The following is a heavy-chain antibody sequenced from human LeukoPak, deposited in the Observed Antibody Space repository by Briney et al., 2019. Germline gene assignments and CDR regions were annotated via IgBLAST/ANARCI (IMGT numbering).Heavy chain of an antibody. CDR3: AKAPGSWYFDY. CDR2: ISGSGGST. D-gene: IGHD6-13*01. V-gene: IGHV3-23*01. Sequence: GGSLRLSCAASGLTFSNYAMSWVRQAPGKGLEWVSAISGSGGSTYYADSVKGRFTISRDNSKNTLYLQMNSLRAEDTAVYYCAKAPGSWYFDYWGQGTLVTVSS. CDR1: GLTFSNYA. J-gene: IGHJ4*02.